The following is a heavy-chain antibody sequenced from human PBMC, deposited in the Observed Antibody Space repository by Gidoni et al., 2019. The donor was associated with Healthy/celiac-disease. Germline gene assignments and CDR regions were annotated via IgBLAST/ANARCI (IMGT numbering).Heavy chain of an antibody. Sequence: QVQLVESGGGVVQPRRSLWLSRSAPGFTFSSYAMHLVRQAPGKGLEWVAVISYDGSKKYYADSVKGRFTIARDNSKNTLYLQMNSLRAEDTAVYYCARDGWELLNYGMDVWGQGTTVTVSS. D-gene: IGHD1-26*01. V-gene: IGHV3-30-3*01. CDR1: GFTFSSYA. J-gene: IGHJ6*02. CDR2: ISYDGSKK. CDR3: ARDGWELLNYGMDV.